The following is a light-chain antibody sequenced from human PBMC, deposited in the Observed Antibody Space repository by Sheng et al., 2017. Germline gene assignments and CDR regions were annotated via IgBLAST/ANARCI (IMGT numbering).Light chain of an antibody. Sequence: DIQMTQSPSSLSASVGDRVTITCRASQDISNYLNWYQQKPGKAPKLLIYDASNLETGVPSRFSGSGSGTDFTFTISSLQPEDIATYYCQQYDNLLTFGGGTKWRSN. J-gene: IGKJ4*01. CDR3: QQYDNLLT. V-gene: IGKV1-33*01. CDR1: QDISNY. CDR2: DAS.